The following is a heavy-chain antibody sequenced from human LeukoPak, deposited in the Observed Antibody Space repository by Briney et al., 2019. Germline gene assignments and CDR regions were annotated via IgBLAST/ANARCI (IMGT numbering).Heavy chain of an antibody. D-gene: IGHD7-27*01. Sequence: ASVKVSCKASGYTFTSYDINWVRQATGQGLEWMGGMNPNSGNTGYAQKFQGRVTMTRNTSISTAYMELSSLRSEDTAGYYCARGNRNWGSDRADYWGQGTLVTVSS. CDR3: ARGNRNWGSDRADY. CDR1: GYTFTSYD. CDR2: MNPNSGNT. V-gene: IGHV1-8*01. J-gene: IGHJ4*02.